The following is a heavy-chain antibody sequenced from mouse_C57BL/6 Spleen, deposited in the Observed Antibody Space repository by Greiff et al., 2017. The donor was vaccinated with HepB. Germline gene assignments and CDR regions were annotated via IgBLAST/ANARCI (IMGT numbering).Heavy chain of an antibody. Sequence: QVQLKESGAELVRPGASVKLSCKASGYTFTDYYINWVKQRPGQGLEWIARIYPGSGNTYYNEKFKGKATLTAEKSSSTAYMQLSSLTSEDSAVYFCARNFQIYYYGSSLSWFAYWGQGTLVTVSA. D-gene: IGHD1-1*01. CDR1: GYTFTDYY. V-gene: IGHV1-76*01. CDR3: ARNFQIYYYGSSLSWFAY. CDR2: IYPGSGNT. J-gene: IGHJ3*01.